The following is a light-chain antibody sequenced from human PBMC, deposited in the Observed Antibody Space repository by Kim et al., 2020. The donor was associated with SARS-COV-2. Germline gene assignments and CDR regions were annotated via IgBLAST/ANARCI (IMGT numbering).Light chain of an antibody. J-gene: IGLJ2*01. V-gene: IGLV2-8*01. CDR3: SSYAGSNNLV. Sequence: QSLPISCTGTSSAVGGYTYVSCYQQHPGKAPTLMLYEVSKRPSGVPDRFSGSKSGNTASLTVSGLQDEDEADYYCSSYAGSNNLVFGGGTQLTVL. CDR2: EVS. CDR1: SSAVGGYTY.